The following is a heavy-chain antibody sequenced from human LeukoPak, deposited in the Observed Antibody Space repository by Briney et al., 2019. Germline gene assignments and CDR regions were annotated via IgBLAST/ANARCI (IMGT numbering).Heavy chain of an antibody. CDR2: IYYTGST. J-gene: IGHJ4*02. V-gene: IGHV4-39*01. Sequence: PSETLSLTCTVSGGSVSSTVFYWGWLRQPPGKGLQWIGNIYYTGSTYYNPSLNSRVAMSVDTSQSQFSLKMASVTAADTAVYYCARLSKGRYFDYIFDNWGQGTLVTVSS. CDR3: ARLSKGRYFDYIFDN. CDR1: GGSVSSTVFY. D-gene: IGHD3-9*01.